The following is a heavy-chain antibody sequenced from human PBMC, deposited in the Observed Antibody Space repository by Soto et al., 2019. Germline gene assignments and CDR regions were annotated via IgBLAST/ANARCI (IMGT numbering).Heavy chain of an antibody. CDR1: GGTFSSYT. CDR2: IIPILGIA. D-gene: IGHD3-22*01. V-gene: IGHV1-69*02. Sequence: QVQLVQSGAEVKKPGSSVKVSCKASGGTFSSYTISWVQQAPGQGLEWMGRIIPILGIANYAQKFQGRVTIXAXKXXSTAYMELSSLRSEDTAVYYCARGLHYDSISLDDYWGQGTLVTVSS. J-gene: IGHJ4*02. CDR3: ARGLHYDSISLDDY.